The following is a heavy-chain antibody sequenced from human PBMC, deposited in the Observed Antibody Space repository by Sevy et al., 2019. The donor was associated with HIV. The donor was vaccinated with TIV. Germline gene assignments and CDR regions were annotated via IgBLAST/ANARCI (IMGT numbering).Heavy chain of an antibody. CDR2: IYYSGST. J-gene: IGHJ4*02. CDR1: GDSISSSFYY. CDR3: ARLVYSNYYYFDY. V-gene: IGHV4-39*01. Sequence: SETLSLTCTVSGDSISSSFYYWGWIRQPPGKGLEWIGSIYYSGSTYYNPSLKSRVTVFVDTSKNKFSLTLSSVTAADTAIYYCARLVYSNYYYFDYWGQGTLVTVSS. D-gene: IGHD4-4*01.